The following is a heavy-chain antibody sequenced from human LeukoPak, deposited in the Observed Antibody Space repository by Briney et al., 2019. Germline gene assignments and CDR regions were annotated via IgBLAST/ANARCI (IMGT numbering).Heavy chain of an antibody. Sequence: PGGSLRLSCAASRFTFSSYSMNWVRQAPGKGLEWVSSISSSSSYIYYADSVKGRFTISRDNAKNSLYLQMNSLRAEDTAVYYCARLAALDAFDIWGQGTMVTVSS. CDR3: ARLAALDAFDI. D-gene: IGHD6-25*01. J-gene: IGHJ3*02. CDR2: ISSSSSYI. CDR1: RFTFSSYS. V-gene: IGHV3-21*01.